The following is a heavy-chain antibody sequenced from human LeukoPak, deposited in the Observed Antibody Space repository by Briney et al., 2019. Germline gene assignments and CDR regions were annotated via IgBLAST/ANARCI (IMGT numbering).Heavy chain of an antibody. CDR3: ARIAYCGGDCRRTGGFDI. Sequence: SETLSLTCTVSGASVTSYHWSWIRQPPGKGLEWIGYIYYSGSTNYNPSLKSRVTISVDTSKNQFSLKLSSVTAADTAVYHCARIAYCGGDCRRTGGFDIWGQGTMVTVSS. D-gene: IGHD2-21*02. CDR1: GASVTSYH. CDR2: IYYSGST. V-gene: IGHV4-59*02. J-gene: IGHJ3*02.